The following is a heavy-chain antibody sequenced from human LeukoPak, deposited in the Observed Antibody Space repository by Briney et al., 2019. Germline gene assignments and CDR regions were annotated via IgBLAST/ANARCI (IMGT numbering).Heavy chain of an antibody. Sequence: SVKVSCKASGGTFSSYAISWVRQAPGQGLEWMGRIIPIFGTANYAQKLKGRVTITTDEAKSTAYMEMSSLRSEDTAVYYCARQRLPVAGTPRFDYWGQGTLVTVSS. V-gene: IGHV1-69*05. CDR1: GGTFSSYA. D-gene: IGHD6-19*01. CDR3: ARQRLPVAGTPRFDY. J-gene: IGHJ4*02. CDR2: IIPIFGTA.